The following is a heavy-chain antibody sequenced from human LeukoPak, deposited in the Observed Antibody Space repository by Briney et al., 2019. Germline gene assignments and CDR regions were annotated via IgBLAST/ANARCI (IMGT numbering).Heavy chain of an antibody. CDR2: ISSSSSTI. CDR1: GFTVSSNY. J-gene: IGHJ4*02. V-gene: IGHV3-48*01. CDR3: AKDSSGRLDY. Sequence: GGSLRLSCAASGFTVSSNYMSWVRQAPGKGLEWVSYISSSSSTIYYADSVKGRFTISRDNSKNTLYLQMNSLRAEDTAVYYCAKDSSGRLDYWGQGTLVTVSS. D-gene: IGHD6-25*01.